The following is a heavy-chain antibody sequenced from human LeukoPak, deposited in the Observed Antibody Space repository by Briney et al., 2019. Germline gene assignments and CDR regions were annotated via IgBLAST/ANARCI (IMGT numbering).Heavy chain of an antibody. V-gene: IGHV4-39*01. J-gene: IGHJ6*03. CDR2: INYGGST. D-gene: IGHD3-3*01. CDR3: ARQDRTGYYDFWSGYHYYYYYMDV. CDR1: GGSISSSGYY. Sequence: SETLSLTCTVSGGSISSSGYYWGWIRQPPGKGLEWIGSINYGGSTYYNPSLKSRVTISVDTSKNQFSLKLSSVTAADTAVYYCARQDRTGYYDFWSGYHYYYYYMDVWGKGTTVTVSS.